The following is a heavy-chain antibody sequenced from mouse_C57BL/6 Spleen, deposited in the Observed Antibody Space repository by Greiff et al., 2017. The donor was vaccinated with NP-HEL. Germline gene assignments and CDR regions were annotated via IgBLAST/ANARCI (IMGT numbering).Heavy chain of an antibody. CDR1: GYAFSSYW. Sequence: QLKESGAELVKPGASVKISCKASGYAFSSYWMNWVKQRPGKGLEWIGQIYPGDGDTNYNGKFKGKATLTADKSSSTAYMQLSSLTSEDSAVYFCARNSRGYFDVWGTGTTVTVSS. CDR3: ARNSRGYFDV. V-gene: IGHV1-80*01. CDR2: IYPGDGDT. J-gene: IGHJ1*03.